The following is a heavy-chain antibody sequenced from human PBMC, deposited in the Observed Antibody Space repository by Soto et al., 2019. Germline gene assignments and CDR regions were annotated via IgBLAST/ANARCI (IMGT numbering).Heavy chain of an antibody. Sequence: GSLRLSCAASGFTFSSYAMSWVRQAPGKGLEWVSGITGNSARIYYADSVKGRFSISRDNSKNTLYLQMDTLRAEDTAVYYCAKNGDFDYDAFDVWGQGTVVTVSS. V-gene: IGHV3-23*01. CDR1: GFTFSSYA. CDR3: AKNGDFDYDAFDV. D-gene: IGHD3-16*01. J-gene: IGHJ3*01. CDR2: ITGNSARI.